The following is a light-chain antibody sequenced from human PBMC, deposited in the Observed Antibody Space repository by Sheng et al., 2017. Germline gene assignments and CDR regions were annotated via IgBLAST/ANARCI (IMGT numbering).Light chain of an antibody. CDR1: TGKKI. Sequence: SYELTQPSSVSVSPGRDSQDHLLRRCTGKKIMLGGSSRSQARPLVLVIYKDSERPSGIPERFSGSSSGTTVTLTISGAQVEDEADYYCYSAADNNLWVFGGGTKLTVL. CDR2: KDS. J-gene: IGLJ3*02. V-gene: IGLV3-27*01. CDR3: YSAADNNLWV.